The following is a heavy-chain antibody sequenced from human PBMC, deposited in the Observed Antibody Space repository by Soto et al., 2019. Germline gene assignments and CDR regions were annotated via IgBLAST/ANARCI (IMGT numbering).Heavy chain of an antibody. D-gene: IGHD5-12*01. CDR2: IRSKAYGGTT. Sequence: GGSLRLSCTASGFTFGDYAMSWFRQAPGKGLEWVGFIRSKAYGGTTEYAASVKGRFTISRDDSKSIAYLQMNSLKTEDTAVYYCTREGYTDDYYYYYMDVWGKGTTVTVSS. V-gene: IGHV3-49*03. J-gene: IGHJ6*03. CDR3: TREGYTDDYYYYYMDV. CDR1: GFTFGDYA.